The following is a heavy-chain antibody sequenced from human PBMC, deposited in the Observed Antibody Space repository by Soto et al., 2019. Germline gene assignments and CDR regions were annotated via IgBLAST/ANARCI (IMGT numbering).Heavy chain of an antibody. D-gene: IGHD6-25*01. Sequence: QVQLQESGPGLVKPSQTLSLTCTVSGGSISSGGYYWSWIRQHPGKGLEWIGYIYHSGSTYYNPSLKSRVTISVDTSKNQFSLKVSSVTAADTAVYCCAREAAGILNWFDPWGQGTLVTVSS. CDR2: IYHSGST. J-gene: IGHJ5*02. CDR3: AREAAGILNWFDP. V-gene: IGHV4-31*03. CDR1: GGSISSGGYY.